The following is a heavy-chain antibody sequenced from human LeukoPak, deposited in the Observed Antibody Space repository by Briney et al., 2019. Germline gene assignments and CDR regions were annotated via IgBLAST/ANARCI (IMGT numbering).Heavy chain of an antibody. CDR2: INDRGST. Sequence: SETLSLTCAVSGGSFSGYHWNWIRQPPGKGLEWIGEINDRGSTNYNPSLKSRVTISVDTSKNQFSLKLMPVTAADTAVYFCARDPTTVVTVPYYFDDWGQGTLVTVSS. CDR1: GGSFSGYH. V-gene: IGHV4-34*01. J-gene: IGHJ4*02. CDR3: ARDPTTVVTVPYYFDD. D-gene: IGHD4-23*01.